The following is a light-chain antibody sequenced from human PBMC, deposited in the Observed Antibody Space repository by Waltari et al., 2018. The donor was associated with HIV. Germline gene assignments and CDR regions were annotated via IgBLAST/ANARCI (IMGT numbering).Light chain of an antibody. J-gene: IGKJ4*01. Sequence: EIVLTQSPGTLSLSPGERATLSCRASQRVSSSYLAWYQQKPGQAPRLLIYGASSRATAIPDRFSGSGSGTDFTLTISRLEPEDFAVYYCQQYGSSSLTFGGGTKVEIK. CDR3: QQYGSSSLT. CDR1: QRVSSSY. V-gene: IGKV3-20*01. CDR2: GAS.